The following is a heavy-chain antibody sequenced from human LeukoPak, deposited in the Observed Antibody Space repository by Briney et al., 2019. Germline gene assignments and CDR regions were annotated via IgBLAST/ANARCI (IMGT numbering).Heavy chain of an antibody. D-gene: IGHD3-10*01. CDR2: IKEDGSEK. J-gene: IGHJ4*02. V-gene: IGHV3-7*01. CDR1: GFTFSSYW. Sequence: GGSLRLSCADSGFTFSSYWMSWVRQAPGKGLEWVASIKEDGSEKYYVDSVKGRFTISRDNAKHSLYLQMNSLRAEDTAVYYCARERWGSGSYPNYFDYWGQGTLVTVSS. CDR3: ARERWGSGSYPNYFDY.